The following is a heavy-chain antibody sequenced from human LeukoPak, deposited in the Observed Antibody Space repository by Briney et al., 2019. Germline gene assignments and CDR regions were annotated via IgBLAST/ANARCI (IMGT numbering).Heavy chain of an antibody. CDR2: IRYDGSNK. J-gene: IGHJ3*02. CDR3: ARASPLRWYYDAFDI. D-gene: IGHD4-23*01. Sequence: GGSLRLSCAASGFTFSSYGMHWVRQAPGKGLEWVAFIRYDGSNKYYADSVKGRFTISRDNSKNTLYLQMNSLRAEDTAVYYCARASPLRWYYDAFDIWGQGTMVTVSS. CDR1: GFTFSSYG. V-gene: IGHV3-30*02.